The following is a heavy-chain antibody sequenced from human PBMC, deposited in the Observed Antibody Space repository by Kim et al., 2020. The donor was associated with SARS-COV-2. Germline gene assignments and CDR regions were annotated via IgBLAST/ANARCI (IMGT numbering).Heavy chain of an antibody. V-gene: IGHV4-59*01. D-gene: IGHD2-2*01. J-gene: IGHJ6*02. CDR3: ARFPDIVVVPAAPYYYYGMDV. CDR1: GGSISSYY. CDR2: IYYSGST. Sequence: SETLSLTCTVSGGSISSYYWSWIRQPPGKGLEWIGYIYYSGSTNYNPSLKSRVTISVDTSKNQFSLKLSSVTAADTAVYYCARFPDIVVVPAAPYYYYGMDVWGQGTTVTVSS.